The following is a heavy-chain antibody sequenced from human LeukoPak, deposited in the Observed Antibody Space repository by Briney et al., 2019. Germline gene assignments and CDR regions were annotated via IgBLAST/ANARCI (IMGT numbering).Heavy chain of an antibody. CDR3: VKVAKYYYGSETYYFFEH. Sequence: GGSLRLSCTASGFTFSGHWIHWVRQAPGMGLVWVSRINEHGTDSMYAESVKGRFTISRDNAKNSLDLQMNSLRVEDTGIYYCVKVAKYYYGSETYYFFEHWGQGTPVTASS. D-gene: IGHD3-10*01. CDR2: INEHGTDS. CDR1: GFTFSGHW. J-gene: IGHJ4*02. V-gene: IGHV3-74*03.